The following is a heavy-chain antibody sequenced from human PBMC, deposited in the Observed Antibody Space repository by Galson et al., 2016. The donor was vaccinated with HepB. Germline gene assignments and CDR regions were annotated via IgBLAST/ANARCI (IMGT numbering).Heavy chain of an antibody. V-gene: IGHV4-39*01. D-gene: IGHD5-18*01. CDR2: IYYYTGST. Sequence: ETLSLTCTVSGVSISSRSYYWGWIRQPPGKGLEWIGSIYYYTGSTYYHPSLKSRVTISADTSKNQISLELSSVTDADTAVYYCASGPVDIALVTEWGQGMLVTVSS. CDR1: GVSISSRSYY. J-gene: IGHJ4*02. CDR3: ASGPVDIALVTE.